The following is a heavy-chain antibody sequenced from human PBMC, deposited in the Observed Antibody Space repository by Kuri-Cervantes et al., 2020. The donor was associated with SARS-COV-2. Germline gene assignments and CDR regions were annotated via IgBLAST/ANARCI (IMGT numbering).Heavy chain of an antibody. CDR1: GFTFSSYS. Sequence: GESLKISCAASGFTFSSYSMNWVRQAPGKGLEWVSYISSSSTIYYADSVKGRFTISRDNAKNSLYLQMNSLRAEDTAVYYCASRRAGAAAGIWGWFDPWGQGTLVTVSS. J-gene: IGHJ5*02. D-gene: IGHD6-13*01. CDR3: ASRRAGAAAGIWGWFDP. CDR2: ISSSSTI. V-gene: IGHV3-48*01.